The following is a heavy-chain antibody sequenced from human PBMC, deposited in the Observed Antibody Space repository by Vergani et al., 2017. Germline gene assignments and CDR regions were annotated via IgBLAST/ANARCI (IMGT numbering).Heavy chain of an antibody. CDR3: ATPHTVTTGGMEV. V-gene: IGHV1-69-2*01. D-gene: IGHD4-17*01. CDR2: VDPEDGET. J-gene: IGHJ6*02. CDR1: GYTFTDHY. Sequence: EVQLVQSGAEVKKPGATMKISCKVSGYTFTDHYMHWVKQAPGKGLEWMGLVDPEDGETIYAEKFKGRVTIAADTSTETAHLELSSLRSEDTAVYYCATPHTVTTGGMEVWGQGTTVIVSS.